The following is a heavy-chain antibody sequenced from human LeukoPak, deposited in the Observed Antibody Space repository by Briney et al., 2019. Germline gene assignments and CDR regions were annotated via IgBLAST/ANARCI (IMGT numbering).Heavy chain of an antibody. J-gene: IGHJ2*01. CDR3: ARVGYSSGWSHFDL. Sequence: SETLSLTCTVSGGSISSHYWSWIRQPPGKGLEWIAYNFYSGSTNYNPSLSNRVTISVDTSKNQFSLKLSSVTAADTAVYYCARVGYSSGWSHFDLWGRGTLVTVSS. V-gene: IGHV4-59*11. D-gene: IGHD6-19*01. CDR1: GGSISSHY. CDR2: NFYSGST.